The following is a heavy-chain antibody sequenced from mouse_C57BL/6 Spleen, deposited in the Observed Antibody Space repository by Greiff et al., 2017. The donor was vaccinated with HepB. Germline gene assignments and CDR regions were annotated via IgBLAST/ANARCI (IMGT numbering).Heavy chain of an antibody. Sequence: EVKLMESGPELVKPGASVKIPCKASGYTFTDYNMDWVKQSHGKSLEWIGDINPNNGGTIYNQKFKGKATLTVDKSSSTAYMELRSLTSEDTAVYYCARGGYDGYYNYYAMDYWGQGTSVTVSS. CDR2: INPNNGGT. CDR1: GYTFTDYN. D-gene: IGHD2-3*01. CDR3: ARGGYDGYYNYYAMDY. V-gene: IGHV1-18*01. J-gene: IGHJ4*01.